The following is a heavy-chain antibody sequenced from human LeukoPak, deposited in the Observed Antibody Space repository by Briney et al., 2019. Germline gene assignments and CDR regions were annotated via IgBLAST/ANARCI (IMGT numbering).Heavy chain of an antibody. V-gene: IGHV3-23*01. Sequence: GGSLRVSCAASGFTFSDYAVSWVRQAPGKGLEWVSAISGSGGSTYYADSVKGRFTISRDNSKNTLYLQMNSLRAEDTAVYYCAKNACGGDCQNWFDPWGQGTLVTVSS. CDR2: ISGSGGST. D-gene: IGHD2-21*02. CDR3: AKNACGGDCQNWFDP. J-gene: IGHJ5*02. CDR1: GFTFSDYA.